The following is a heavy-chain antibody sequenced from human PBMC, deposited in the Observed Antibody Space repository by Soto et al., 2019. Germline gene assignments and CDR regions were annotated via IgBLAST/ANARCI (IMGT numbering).Heavy chain of an antibody. Sequence: PGGSLRLSCAASGFTVSSNYMSWVRQAPGKGLEWVSVIYSGGSTYYADSVKGRFTISRDNSKNTLYLQMNSLRAEDTAVYYCASPGWRTVTTLLFWGQGTMVTVSS. CDR3: ASPGWRTVTTLLF. D-gene: IGHD4-17*01. V-gene: IGHV3-66*01. CDR1: GFTVSSNY. J-gene: IGHJ3*01. CDR2: IYSGGST.